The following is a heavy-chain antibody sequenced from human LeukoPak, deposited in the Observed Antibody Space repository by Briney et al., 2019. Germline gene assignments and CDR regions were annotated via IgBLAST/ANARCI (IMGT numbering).Heavy chain of an antibody. CDR1: GFNFTSYT. J-gene: IGHJ4*02. Sequence: PGGSLRLSCAASGFNFTSYTMHWVRQAPGEGLEWVAATSQYGDNKYYADSVKGRFTISRDNSKNTLYLQMNSLRPEDTAAYFCARKSLWFKYYDYWGQGMLVTVSS. V-gene: IGHV3-30*04. CDR3: ARKSLWFKYYDY. D-gene: IGHD3-10*01. CDR2: TSQYGDNK.